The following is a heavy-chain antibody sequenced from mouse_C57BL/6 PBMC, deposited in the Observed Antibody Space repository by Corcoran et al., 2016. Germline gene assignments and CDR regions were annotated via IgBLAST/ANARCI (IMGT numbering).Heavy chain of an antibody. D-gene: IGHD1-1*01. J-gene: IGHJ2*01. Sequence: EVQLQQSGPELVKPGASVKISCKASGYTFTDYYMNWVKQSHGKSLEWIGDINPNNGGTSYNQKFKGKATLTVDKSSSTAYMELRSLTSEDSAVYYCARVVVATPYSFDYWGQGTTLTVSS. V-gene: IGHV1-26*01. CDR2: INPNNGGT. CDR1: GYTFTDYY. CDR3: ARVVVATPYSFDY.